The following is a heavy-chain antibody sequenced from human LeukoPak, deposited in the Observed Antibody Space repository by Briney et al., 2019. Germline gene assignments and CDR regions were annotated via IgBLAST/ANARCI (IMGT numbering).Heavy chain of an antibody. CDR2: INTNGGST. CDR3: VRDSYYHPDY. Sequence: GGSLRLSCATSGFTFSSYGMSWVRQAPGKGLEWVSAINTNGGSTYYADSVKGRFTISRDNAKNTMYLQMNSLRGEDTAVYYCVRDSYYHPDYWGQGTLVTVSS. V-gene: IGHV3-23*01. J-gene: IGHJ4*02. CDR1: GFTFSSYG. D-gene: IGHD3-10*01.